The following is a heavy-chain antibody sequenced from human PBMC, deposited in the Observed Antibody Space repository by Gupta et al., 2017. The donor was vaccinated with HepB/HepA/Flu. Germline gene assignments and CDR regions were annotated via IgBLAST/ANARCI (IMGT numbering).Heavy chain of an antibody. D-gene: IGHD3-22*01. Sequence: QVQLQESGPGLVKPSQTLSLTCTVSGGSISSGGYYWSWIRQHPGKGLEWIGYIYYSGSTYYNPSLKSRVTISVDTSKNQFSLKLSSVTAADTAVYYCARDGPGGHDSPPLYYYYGMDVWGQGTTVTVSS. CDR1: GGSISSGGYY. J-gene: IGHJ6*02. CDR2: IYYSGST. CDR3: ARDGPGGHDSPPLYYYYGMDV. V-gene: IGHV4-31*03.